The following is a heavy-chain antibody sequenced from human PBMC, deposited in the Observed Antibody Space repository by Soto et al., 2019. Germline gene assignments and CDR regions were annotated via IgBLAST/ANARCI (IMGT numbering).Heavy chain of an antibody. J-gene: IGHJ6*02. Sequence: GESLKISCKGSGYSFTSYWISWVRQMPGKGLEWMGRIDPSDSYTNYSPSFQGHVTISADKSISTAYLQWSSLKASDTAMYYCARRQVGGSSSYYYYYYGMDVWGQGTTVTVSS. CDR2: IDPSDSYT. CDR3: ARRQVGGSSSYYYYYYGMDV. V-gene: IGHV5-10-1*01. CDR1: GYSFTSYW. D-gene: IGHD6-6*01.